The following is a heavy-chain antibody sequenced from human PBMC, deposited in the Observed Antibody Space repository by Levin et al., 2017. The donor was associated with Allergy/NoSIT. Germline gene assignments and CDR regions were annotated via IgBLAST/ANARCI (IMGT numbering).Heavy chain of an antibody. CDR1: GFTFDDYA. D-gene: IGHD3-10*01. V-gene: IGHV3-9*01. CDR3: AKDMGEGVIVRVGGVFDY. CDR2: ISWNSGSI. Sequence: AGGSLRLSCAASGFTFDDYAMHWVRQAPGKGLEWVSGISWNSGSIGYADSVKGRFTISRDNAKNSLYLQMNSLRAEDTALYYCAKDMGEGVIVRVGGVFDYWGQGTLVTVSS. J-gene: IGHJ4*02.